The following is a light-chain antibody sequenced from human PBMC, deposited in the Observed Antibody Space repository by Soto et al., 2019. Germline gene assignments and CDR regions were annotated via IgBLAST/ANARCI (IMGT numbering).Light chain of an antibody. Sequence: QSALTQPPSASGTPGQKVTIFCSGSSSNIGSNTVNWYQQLPGTAPKLLMYSFHQRPSGVPDRFSGSKSGTSASLAIKGLQFDDEADYYCAAWDDSMNGYVFGAGIKVTVL. V-gene: IGLV1-44*01. CDR1: SSNIGSNT. J-gene: IGLJ1*01. CDR2: SFH. CDR3: AAWDDSMNGYV.